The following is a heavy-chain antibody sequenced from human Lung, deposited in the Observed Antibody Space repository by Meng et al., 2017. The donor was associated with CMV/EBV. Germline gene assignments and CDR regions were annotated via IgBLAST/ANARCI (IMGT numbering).Heavy chain of an antibody. CDR2: IFTDSFRT. Sequence: GGSLRLSCAATGFTFRDFSMTWVRQAPGKGLEWLSVIFTDSFRTHYADSVKSRFTIFRDDSKNTVWLQMNSLTVEDTAVYYCAKGSKWVDPWGQGTLVTFSS. CDR3: AKGSKWVDP. D-gene: IGHD3-10*01. V-gene: IGHV3-23*03. J-gene: IGHJ5*02. CDR1: GFTFRDFS.